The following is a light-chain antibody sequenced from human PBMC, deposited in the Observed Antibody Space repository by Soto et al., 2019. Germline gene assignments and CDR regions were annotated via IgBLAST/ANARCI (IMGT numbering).Light chain of an antibody. Sequence: VMTQSPVTLSVSPGERVTLSCRASQSVSRNLAWHQQKPGQGPRLLIYDASTRATGVPARLSGSGSGTEFTLTISSLQYEDFAVYYCQQYNRWPPTFGQGTKVDIK. CDR1: QSVSRN. CDR2: DAS. V-gene: IGKV3-15*01. CDR3: QQYNRWPPT. J-gene: IGKJ1*01.